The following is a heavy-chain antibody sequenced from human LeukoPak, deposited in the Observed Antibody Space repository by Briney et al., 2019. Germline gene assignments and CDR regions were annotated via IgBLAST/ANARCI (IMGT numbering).Heavy chain of an antibody. D-gene: IGHD1-26*01. J-gene: IGHJ4*02. Sequence: ASVKVSRKASGYTFSGHYIHWVRQVPGQGLEWMGWITPNSGGTKYEKRFQGRVTMTRDTSINTAYLELSRLRSGDSGVYYCARVGLELPIDYWGQGTLVTVSS. CDR3: ARVGLELPIDY. CDR2: ITPNSGGT. V-gene: IGHV1-2*02. CDR1: GYTFSGHY.